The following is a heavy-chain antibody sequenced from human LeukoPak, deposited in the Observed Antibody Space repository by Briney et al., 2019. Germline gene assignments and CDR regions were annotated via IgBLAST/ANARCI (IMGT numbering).Heavy chain of an antibody. Sequence: SETLSLTCAVYGGSFSGYYWSWIRQPPGKGLEWIGEINHSGSTNYNPSLKSRVTISVDTSKNQFSLKLSSVTAADTAVYYCARVLFFSAVDAFDIWGQGTMVTVSS. D-gene: IGHD2/OR15-2a*01. V-gene: IGHV4-34*01. CDR3: ARVLFFSAVDAFDI. J-gene: IGHJ3*02. CDR1: GGSFSGYY. CDR2: INHSGST.